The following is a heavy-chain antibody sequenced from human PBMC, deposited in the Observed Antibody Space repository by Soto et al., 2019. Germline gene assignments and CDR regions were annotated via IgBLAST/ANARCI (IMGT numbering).Heavy chain of an antibody. CDR2: VYYDGTT. CDR3: ARPVPPRTSTAWFDP. Sequence: SETLSLTCTVPGGSLSTYYWTWIRQSPEKGLEWIGNVYYDGTTNFNPALQSRLTMSVDTSKNQFSLRLTSVTAADTAVYYCARPVPPRTSTAWFDPWGQGTRVTVSS. J-gene: IGHJ5*02. V-gene: IGHV4-59*01. D-gene: IGHD3-10*01. CDR1: GGSLSTYY.